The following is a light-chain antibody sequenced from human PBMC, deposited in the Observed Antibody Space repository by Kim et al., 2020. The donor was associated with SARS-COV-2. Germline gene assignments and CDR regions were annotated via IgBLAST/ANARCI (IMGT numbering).Light chain of an antibody. Sequence: EIVLTQSQGTLSLSPGERATLSCRASQSITNNYLAWYRQKPGQPPRLLIYDASTRATGIPERFSGSGSGTEFTHTISRLDPEGFAVYFCQHYSGSLTFGQGTQVDSK. J-gene: IGKJ1*01. V-gene: IGKV3-20*01. CDR2: DAS. CDR3: QHYSGSLT. CDR1: QSITNNY.